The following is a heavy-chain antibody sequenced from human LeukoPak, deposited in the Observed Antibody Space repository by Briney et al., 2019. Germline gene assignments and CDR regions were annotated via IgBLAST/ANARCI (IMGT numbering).Heavy chain of an antibody. CDR1: GGSISSYY. V-gene: IGHV4-4*07. D-gene: IGHD3-22*01. CDR3: ARGQRGYNYAYFDY. J-gene: IGHJ4*02. CDR2: IYTSGST. Sequence: SETLSLTCTVSGGSISSYYWSWIRQPAGKGLEWIGRIYTSGSTNYNPSLKSRVTMSVDTSKNQFSLKLSSVTAADTAVYYCARGQRGYNYAYFDYWGQGTLVTVSS.